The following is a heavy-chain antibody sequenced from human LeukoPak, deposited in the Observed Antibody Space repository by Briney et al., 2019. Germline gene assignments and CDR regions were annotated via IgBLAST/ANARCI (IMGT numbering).Heavy chain of an antibody. Sequence: GGSLRLSCAVSGFTVSSNYMSWVRQAPGKGLEWVSRINTDGSSTSYADSVKGRFTISRDNAKNTLYLQMGSLRAEDMAVYYCARDLGTTVTTKGFDPWGQGTLVTVSS. D-gene: IGHD4-17*01. J-gene: IGHJ5*02. CDR2: INTDGSST. CDR3: ARDLGTTVTTKGFDP. CDR1: GFTVSSNY. V-gene: IGHV3-74*01.